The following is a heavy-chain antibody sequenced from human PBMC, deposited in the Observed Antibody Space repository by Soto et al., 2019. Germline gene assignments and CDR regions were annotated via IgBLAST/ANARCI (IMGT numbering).Heavy chain of an antibody. CDR1: GSSISSYY. J-gene: IGHJ3*02. CDR2: IYYSGST. Sequence: QVQLQESGPGLVKPSETLSLTCTVSGSSISSYYWSWIRQPPGKGLEGLGYIYYSGSTNYNPSLKSRITISVDTSKNQFSLKLSSVAAADTGVYYCARGVTMVRGDDAFDIWGQGTMVTVSS. D-gene: IGHD3-10*01. CDR3: ARGVTMVRGDDAFDI. V-gene: IGHV4-59*01.